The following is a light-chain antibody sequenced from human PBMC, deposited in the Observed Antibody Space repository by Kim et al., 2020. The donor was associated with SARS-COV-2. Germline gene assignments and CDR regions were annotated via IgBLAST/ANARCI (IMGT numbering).Light chain of an antibody. Sequence: QSVLTQPPSASGTPGQRVTISCSGSSSNIGDNPVNWYQHLPGTAPKLFIYNTDQRPSGVPDRFSASKSGTSASLAISGLHSQDEADYYCAAWDDSLNAYVFGTATKVTVL. CDR3: AAWDDSLNAYV. J-gene: IGLJ1*01. CDR1: SSNIGDNP. V-gene: IGLV1-44*01. CDR2: NTD.